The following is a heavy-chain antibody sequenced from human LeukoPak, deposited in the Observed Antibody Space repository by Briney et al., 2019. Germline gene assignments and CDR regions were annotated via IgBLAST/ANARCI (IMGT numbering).Heavy chain of an antibody. V-gene: IGHV3-11*04. D-gene: IGHD6-13*01. CDR3: VRGRTSGSSWPFDY. CDR1: GFTFNDYY. Sequence: GGSLRLSCAASGFTFNDYYMSWIRQAPGKGLEWISYIGSSGGSINYADSVKVRFTISRDNAKNSLSLQMNSLRAEDTAVYYCVRGRTSGSSWPFDYWGQGTLVTVSS. J-gene: IGHJ4*02. CDR2: IGSSGGSI.